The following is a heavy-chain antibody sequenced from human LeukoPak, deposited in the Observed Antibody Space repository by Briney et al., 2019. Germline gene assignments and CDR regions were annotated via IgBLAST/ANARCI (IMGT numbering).Heavy chain of an antibody. D-gene: IGHD6-19*01. J-gene: IGHJ4*02. Sequence: PSQTLSLTCTVSGDSISSSSYYWAWIRQPAGKGLEWIGRIYSSGSTNYNPSLRSRVTISVDTSKNQFSLKLSSVTAADTAVYYCARGLAVAASYYFDYWGQGTLVTVSS. CDR2: IYSSGST. V-gene: IGHV4-61*02. CDR1: GDSISSSSYY. CDR3: ARGLAVAASYYFDY.